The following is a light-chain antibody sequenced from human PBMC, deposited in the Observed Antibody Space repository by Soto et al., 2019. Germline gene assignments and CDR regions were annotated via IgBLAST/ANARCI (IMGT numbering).Light chain of an antibody. V-gene: IGKV1-5*03. CDR2: KAS. CDR3: QQYNSSPWT. J-gene: IGKJ1*01. CDR1: QSISSW. Sequence: DMQMTQSPSTLSASVGDRVTSTCRASQSISSWLAWYQQKPGKAPKLLIYKASSLESGVPSRFSGSGSGTEFTLTISSLQPDDFATYYCQQYNSSPWTFGQGTKVEIK.